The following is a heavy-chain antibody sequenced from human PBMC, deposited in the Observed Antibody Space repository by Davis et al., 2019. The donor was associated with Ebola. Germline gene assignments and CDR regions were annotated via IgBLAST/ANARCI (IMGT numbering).Heavy chain of an antibody. V-gene: IGHV3-30-3*01. CDR1: GFTFSSYA. Sequence: GESLKISCAASGFTFSSYAIHWVRQAPGKGLEWVAVISYDGSNRYYADSVKGRLTISRDNSKNTLYLQMNSLRAEDTAVYYCAGGGDMWIQLNYFDYWGQGTPVTVSS. CDR2: ISYDGSNR. CDR3: AGGGDMWIQLNYFDY. J-gene: IGHJ4*02. D-gene: IGHD5-18*01.